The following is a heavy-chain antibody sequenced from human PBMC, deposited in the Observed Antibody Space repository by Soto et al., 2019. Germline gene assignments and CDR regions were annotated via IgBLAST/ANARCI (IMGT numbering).Heavy chain of an antibody. D-gene: IGHD3-3*01. CDR3: ARSIRFLEWLLPVRKENWFDP. CDR1: GGNISSSGYY. CDR2: IYYSGST. J-gene: IGHJ5*02. V-gene: IGHV4-39*01. Sequence: SETLSLTCTVSGGNISSSGYYWGWIRQPPGKGLEWIGSIYYSGSTYYNPSLKSRVTISVDTSKNQFSLKLSSVTAADTAVYYCARSIRFLEWLLPVRKENWFDPWGQGTLVTVSS.